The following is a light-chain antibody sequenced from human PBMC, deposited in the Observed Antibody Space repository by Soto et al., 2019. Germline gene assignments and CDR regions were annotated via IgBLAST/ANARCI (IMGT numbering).Light chain of an antibody. CDR1: QSVSRY. V-gene: IGKV3-11*01. J-gene: IGKJ1*01. CDR2: DAS. Sequence: EIVLTQSPATLSLSPGEGATLSCRASQSVSRYLAWYQQKPGQAPRLLIYDASNRATGIPARFSGSGSGTDFTLTISSLEPKDFAVYYCQQRSNWPGTFGQGTKVEIK. CDR3: QQRSNWPGT.